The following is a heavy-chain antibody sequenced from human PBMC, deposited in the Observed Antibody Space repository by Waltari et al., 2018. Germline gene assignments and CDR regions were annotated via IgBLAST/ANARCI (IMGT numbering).Heavy chain of an antibody. V-gene: IGHV4-59*01. Sequence: QVQLQESGPGLVKPSETLSLTCTVSGGSISSYYWSWIRQPPGKGLEWIGYIYYSGSTNYNPSLKSRVTISVDTSKNQFSLKRSSVTAADTAVYYCARLWSHRTPDYWGQGTLVTVSS. J-gene: IGHJ4*02. D-gene: IGHD3-10*01. CDR1: GGSISSYY. CDR3: ARLWSHRTPDY. CDR2: IYYSGST.